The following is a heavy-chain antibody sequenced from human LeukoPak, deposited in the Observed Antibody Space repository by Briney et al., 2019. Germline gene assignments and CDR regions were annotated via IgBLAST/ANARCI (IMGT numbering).Heavy chain of an antibody. CDR2: FDPEDGET. V-gene: IGHV1-24*01. Sequence: ASVKVSCKVSGYTLTELSMHWVRQAPGKGLAWMGGFDPEDGETIYAQKFQGRVTMTGDTSTDTAYMELSSLRSEDTAVYYCATEWPPGYSGYPKVYWGQGTLVTVSS. CDR1: GYTLTELS. CDR3: ATEWPPGYSGYPKVY. D-gene: IGHD5-12*01. J-gene: IGHJ4*02.